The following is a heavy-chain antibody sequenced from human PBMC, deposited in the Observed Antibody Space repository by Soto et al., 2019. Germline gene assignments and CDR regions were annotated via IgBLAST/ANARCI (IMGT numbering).Heavy chain of an antibody. CDR1: GFTFSSYG. CDR2: ISYDGSNK. CDR3: AKYQGDSSGYYYSRAPSDFDY. Sequence: PGGSLRLSCAASGFTFSSYGMHWVRQAPGKGLEWVAVISYDGSNKYYADSVKGRFTISRDNSKNTLYLQMNSLRAEDTAVYYCAKYQGDSSGYYYSRAPSDFDYWGQGTLVTVSS. D-gene: IGHD3-22*01. V-gene: IGHV3-30*18. J-gene: IGHJ4*02.